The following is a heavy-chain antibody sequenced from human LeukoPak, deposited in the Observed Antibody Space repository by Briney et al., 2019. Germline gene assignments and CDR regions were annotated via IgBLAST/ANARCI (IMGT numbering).Heavy chain of an antibody. J-gene: IGHJ3*01. CDR2: INWNGGST. CDR3: ARRMPGDAFDV. CDR1: GFNFDDYG. D-gene: IGHD2-2*01. V-gene: IGHV3-20*04. Sequence: GGSLRLSCAASGFNFDDYGMNWVRQPPGKGLEWVCNINWNGGSTSYADSLKGRLTISRDNAKSSLYLQMNSLRAEDTAMYFCARRMPGDAFDVWGQGTMVTVSS.